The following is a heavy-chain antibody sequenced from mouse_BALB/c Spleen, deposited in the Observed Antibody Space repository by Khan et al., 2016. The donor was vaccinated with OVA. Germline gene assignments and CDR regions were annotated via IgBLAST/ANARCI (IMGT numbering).Heavy chain of an antibody. Sequence: EVKLLESGGGLVQPGESLKLSCESNEYEFPSHDMSWVRETPDKRLELVAVIDRDGGTTYYPDTMERRFIISRDNTKKTLYLQMRSLRSEDTALYYCARAYYRHWYFDVWGAGTTVTVSS. J-gene: IGHJ1*01. D-gene: IGHD2-14*01. CDR1: EYEFPSHD. V-gene: IGHV5-2*01. CDR2: IDRDGGTT. CDR3: ARAYYRHWYFDV.